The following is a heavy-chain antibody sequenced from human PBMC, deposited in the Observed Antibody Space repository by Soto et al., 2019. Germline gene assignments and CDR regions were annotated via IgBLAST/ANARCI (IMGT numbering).Heavy chain of an antibody. D-gene: IGHD2-21*01. CDR2: IAPIGYST. CDR3: VSCVSPHFDY. V-gene: IGHV3-23*01. CDR1: GLTFRNHA. Sequence: EVQLLESGGGLVQPGGSLRLSCAASGLTFRNHAMSWVRQAPGKGLEWVSTIAPIGYSTHYTDSVKGRFTISRDDSRSTLDLRMNSLGAEYTAVYYCVSCVSPHFDYWGRGTLVSVSS. J-gene: IGHJ4*02.